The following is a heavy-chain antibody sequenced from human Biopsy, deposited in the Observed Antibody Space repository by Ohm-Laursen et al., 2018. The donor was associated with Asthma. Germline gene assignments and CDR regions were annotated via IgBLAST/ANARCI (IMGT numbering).Heavy chain of an antibody. CDR1: GFIFGDFE. CDR2: ISIEGRKT. V-gene: IGHV3-30*19. J-gene: IGHJ4*02. CDR3: AAGPYDGALTGHQYFES. Sequence: RSLRLSCAASGFIFGDFEMHWVRQAPGKGLEWVAGISIEGRKTIDAEAVRGRFSISRDNLSKTLFLQMTSLTLEDTAVYYCAAGPYDGALTGHQYFESWGRGSLITVSS. D-gene: IGHD3-9*01.